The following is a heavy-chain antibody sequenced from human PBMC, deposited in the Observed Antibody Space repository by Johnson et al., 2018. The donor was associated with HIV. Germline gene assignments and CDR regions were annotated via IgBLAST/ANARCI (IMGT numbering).Heavy chain of an antibody. V-gene: IGHV3-11*04. J-gene: IGHJ3*02. CDR1: GFTLSDYY. CDR3: VRGGTAYWDRGSAFDI. Sequence: QVQLVESGGGVVQPGGSLRLSCAASGFTLSDYYMSWFRQAPGKGLEWVSYISSSGSTIYYADSVKGRFTISRDKGMNSLYLQMNSLRAEDTAVYYCVRGGTAYWDRGSAFDIWGQGTMVIVSS. CDR2: ISSSGSTI. D-gene: IGHD2-8*02.